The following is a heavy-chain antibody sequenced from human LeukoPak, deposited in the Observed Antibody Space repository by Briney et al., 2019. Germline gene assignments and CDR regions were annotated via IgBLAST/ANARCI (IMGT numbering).Heavy chain of an antibody. V-gene: IGHV1-69*05. J-gene: IGHJ3*02. Sequence: ASVKVSCKASGGTFSSYAISWVRQAPGQGLEWMGGIIPIFGTANYAQKCQGRVTITTDESTSTAYMELSSLRSEDTAVYYCAGSIWVGAFDIWGQGTMVTVSS. D-gene: IGHD2-15*01. CDR3: AGSIWVGAFDI. CDR2: IIPIFGTA. CDR1: GGTFSSYA.